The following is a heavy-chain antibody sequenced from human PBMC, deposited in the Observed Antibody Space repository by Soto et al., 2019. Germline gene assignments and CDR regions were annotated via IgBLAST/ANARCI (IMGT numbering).Heavy chain of an antibody. J-gene: IGHJ4*02. D-gene: IGHD3-22*01. CDR1: GYSLTIYW. CDR2: IYPGDSDT. V-gene: IGHV5-51*01. CDR3: AIKDSSGSSSPFDY. Sequence: GEALKISWEGSGYSLTIYWICWVRHMARKGLEWMGIIYPGDSDTRYSPSFQGQVTMSADKSISTAYLQWSSLKASDTAMYYCAIKDSSGSSSPFDYWGQGTLVTVSS.